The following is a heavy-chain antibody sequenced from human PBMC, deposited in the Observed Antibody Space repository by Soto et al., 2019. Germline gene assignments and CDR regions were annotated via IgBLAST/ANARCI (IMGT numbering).Heavy chain of an antibody. J-gene: IGHJ4*02. D-gene: IGHD7-27*01. CDR2: VNHGGTS. V-gene: IGHV4-34*01. CDR3: AKNWNWGSLVH. CDR1: GGSFSGYY. Sequence: PSETLSLTCAVHGGSFSGYYWDWIRQPPGKGLEWIGEVNHGGTSNYNPSLKSRVTISVDTPKNQFSLKLSSVTAADTAVYYCAKNWNWGSLVHWGQGTLVTVSS.